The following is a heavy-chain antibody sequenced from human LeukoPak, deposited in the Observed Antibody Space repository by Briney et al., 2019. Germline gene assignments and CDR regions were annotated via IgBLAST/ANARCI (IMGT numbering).Heavy chain of an antibody. CDR1: GCSFTSYW. J-gene: IGHJ4*02. CDR3: ARLPDYGGNAYYFDY. CDR2: IYPGDSDT. Sequence: GESLKISCKGSGCSFTSYWIGWVRQMPGKGLEWMGIIYPGDSDTRYSPSFQGQVTISADKSISTAYLQWSSLKASDTAMYYCARLPDYGGNAYYFDYWGQGTLVTVSS. D-gene: IGHD4-23*01. V-gene: IGHV5-51*01.